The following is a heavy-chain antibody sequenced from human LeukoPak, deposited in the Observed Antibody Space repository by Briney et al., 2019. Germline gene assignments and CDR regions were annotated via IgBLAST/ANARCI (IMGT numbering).Heavy chain of an antibody. Sequence: ASVKVSCKTSGYTFTNYAIHWVRQAPGQSLEWMGWINPGNDNTKYSQKFQDRVTFTRDTSATTAFMELSSLRSEDTAAYYCAGDPYRARPTYGDYFDYWGQGTLVTVSS. V-gene: IGHV1-3*01. D-gene: IGHD4/OR15-4a*01. CDR1: GYTFTNYA. CDR3: AGDPYRARPTYGDYFDY. J-gene: IGHJ4*02. CDR2: INPGNDNT.